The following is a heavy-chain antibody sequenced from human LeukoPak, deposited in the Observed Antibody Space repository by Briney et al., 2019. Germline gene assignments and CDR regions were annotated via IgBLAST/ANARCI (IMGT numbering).Heavy chain of an antibody. D-gene: IGHD5-12*01. J-gene: IGHJ4*02. CDR1: GYTFTGYY. Sequence: ASVKVSCKASGYTFTGYYMHWVRQAPGQGLECMGWINPNSGGTNYAQKFQGRVTMTRDTSISTAYMELSRLRSDDTAVYYCARRGYRLRVIDYWGQGTLVTVSS. CDR2: INPNSGGT. V-gene: IGHV1-2*02. CDR3: ARRGYRLRVIDY.